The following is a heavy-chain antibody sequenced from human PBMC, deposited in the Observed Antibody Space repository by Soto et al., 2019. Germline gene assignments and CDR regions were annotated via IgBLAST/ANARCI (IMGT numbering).Heavy chain of an antibody. CDR2: ISYDGSNK. J-gene: IGHJ4*02. Sequence: GGSLRLSCAASGFTFSSYGMHWVRQAPGKGLEWVAVISYDGSNKYYADSVKGRFTISRDNSKNTLYLQMNSLRAEDTAVYYCAKEIANGGSGWYCDYWGQGTLVTVSS. CDR3: AKEIANGGSGWYCDY. CDR1: GFTFSSYG. V-gene: IGHV3-30*18. D-gene: IGHD6-19*01.